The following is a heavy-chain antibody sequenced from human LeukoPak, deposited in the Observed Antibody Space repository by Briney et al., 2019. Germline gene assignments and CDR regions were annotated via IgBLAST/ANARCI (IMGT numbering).Heavy chain of an antibody. CDR3: ARGGGWDDYGDYGEAFDI. CDR2: ISSYNDKT. Sequence: ASVKVSCKASGYTLTNYGINWVRQAPGQGLEWMGWISSYNDKTDYVEKLQGRVTMTTDTSTSTVYMELRSLRSDDTAVYYCARGGGWDDYGDYGEAFDIWGQGTMVTVSS. V-gene: IGHV1-18*01. CDR1: GYTLTNYG. D-gene: IGHD4-17*01. J-gene: IGHJ3*02.